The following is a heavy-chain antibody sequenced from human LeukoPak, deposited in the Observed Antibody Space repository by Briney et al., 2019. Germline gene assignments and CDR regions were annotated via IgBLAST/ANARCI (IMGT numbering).Heavy chain of an antibody. CDR3: ARAVTSTEGY. V-gene: IGHV3-7*03. Sequence: GGSLRLSCAASGFTFSTYWMTWVREAPGKGLEWVASLNEDGSEKYYVDSVKGRFTISRDNAQKSLYLEMKSLSAKDTAVYYCARAVTSTEGYWGQGTLVTVSS. CDR1: GFTFSTYW. J-gene: IGHJ4*02. CDR2: LNEDGSEK.